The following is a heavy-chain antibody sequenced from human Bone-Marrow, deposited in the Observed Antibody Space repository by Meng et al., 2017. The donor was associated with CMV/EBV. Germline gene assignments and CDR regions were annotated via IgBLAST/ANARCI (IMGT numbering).Heavy chain of an antibody. J-gene: IGHJ3*02. V-gene: IGHV3-9*03. CDR1: GFTFDDYA. Sequence: LSLTCAASGFTFDDYAMHWVRQAPGKGLEWVSCISWNSGSIGYADSVKGRFTISRDNAKNSLYLQMNSLRAEDMALYYCAKDTRNDFWGGFDAFDIWGQGTRVT. CDR3: AKDTRNDFWGGFDAFDI. CDR2: ISWNSGSI. D-gene: IGHD3-3*01.